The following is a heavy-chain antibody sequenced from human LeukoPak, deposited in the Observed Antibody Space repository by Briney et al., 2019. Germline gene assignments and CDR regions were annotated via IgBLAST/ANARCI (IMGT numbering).Heavy chain of an antibody. D-gene: IGHD2-21*01. V-gene: IGHV3-33*06. CDR3: AKDTETRIRAPIDY. J-gene: IGHJ4*02. CDR1: GFTFSSYG. CDR2: IWYDGSNK. Sequence: PGGSLRLSCAASGFTFSSYGMHWVRQAPGKGLEWVAVIWYDGSNKYYADSVKGRFTISRDNSKNTLYLQMNSLRAEDTAVYYSAKDTETRIRAPIDYWGQGTLVTVSS.